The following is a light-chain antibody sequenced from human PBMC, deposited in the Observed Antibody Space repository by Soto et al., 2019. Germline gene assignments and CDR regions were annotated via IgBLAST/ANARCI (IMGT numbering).Light chain of an antibody. CDR3: QQSNNWPYT. Sequence: EIVMTQSPATLSVSPGERATLSCRASQSVSSNLAWYQQKPGQAPRLLIYGASTRATGIPARFSGSGSETEFTLTISSLQSEDFAIYYCQQSNNWPYTFGQGTKVDIK. CDR1: QSVSSN. J-gene: IGKJ2*01. CDR2: GAS. V-gene: IGKV3-15*01.